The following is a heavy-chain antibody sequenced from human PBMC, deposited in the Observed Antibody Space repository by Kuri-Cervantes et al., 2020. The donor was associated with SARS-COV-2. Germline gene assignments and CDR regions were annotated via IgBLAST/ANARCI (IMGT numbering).Heavy chain of an antibody. CDR1: GFTFSSYA. D-gene: IGHD4-11*01. Sequence: GGSLRLSCAASGFTFSSYAMSWVRQAPGKGLEWVSAISGSGGSTYYADSVKVRFTISRDNSKNTLYLQMNSLRAEDTAVYYCAKDLLGGLHPFDYWGQGTLVTVSS. CDR3: AKDLLGGLHPFDY. V-gene: IGHV3-23*01. CDR2: ISGSGGST. J-gene: IGHJ4*02.